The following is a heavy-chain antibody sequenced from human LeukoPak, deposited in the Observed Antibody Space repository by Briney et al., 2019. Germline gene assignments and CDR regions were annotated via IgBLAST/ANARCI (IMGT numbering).Heavy chain of an antibody. D-gene: IGHD2-2*01. V-gene: IGHV1-69*13. CDR3: ARSCSSTSCSDDY. CDR1: GGTFSSYA. J-gene: IGHJ4*02. Sequence: GASVKVSCKASGGTFSSYAISWVRQAPGQGLEWMGGIIPIFGTANYAQKFQGRVTITADESTSTAYMELSSLRSDDTAVYYCARSCSSTSCSDDYWGQGTLVTVSS. CDR2: IIPIFGTA.